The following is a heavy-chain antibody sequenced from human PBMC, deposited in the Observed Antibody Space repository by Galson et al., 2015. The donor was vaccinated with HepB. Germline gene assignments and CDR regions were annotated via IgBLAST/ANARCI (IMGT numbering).Heavy chain of an antibody. Sequence: CAISGDSVSSNSAAWNWIRQSPSRGLEWLGGTYYRSKWYNDYAVSVKSRIIINPDTSKNQFSLQLNSVTPEDTALYYCARDPGYGSSWYAAFDIWGQGTMVTVSS. J-gene: IGHJ3*02. CDR1: GDSVSSNSAA. CDR2: TYYRSKWYN. CDR3: ARDPGYGSSWYAAFDI. V-gene: IGHV6-1*01. D-gene: IGHD6-13*01.